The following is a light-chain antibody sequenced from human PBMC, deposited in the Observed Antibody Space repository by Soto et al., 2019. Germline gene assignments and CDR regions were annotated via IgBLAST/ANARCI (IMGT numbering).Light chain of an antibody. Sequence: QSALTQPASVSGSPGQSITISCSGTSSDVGGFNYVSWYQCRPGKAPKLLLFEVNKPPSGASSRFSGSKSGNTASLSIAGLQADVEADSYCSSYTSTATLLVFGGGTKPTVL. CDR2: EVN. V-gene: IGLV2-14*01. CDR3: SSYTSTATLLV. CDR1: SSDVGGFNY. J-gene: IGLJ2*01.